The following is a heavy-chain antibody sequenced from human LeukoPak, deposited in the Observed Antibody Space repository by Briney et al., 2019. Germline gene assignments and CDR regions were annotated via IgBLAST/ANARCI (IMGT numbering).Heavy chain of an antibody. J-gene: IGHJ5*02. CDR1: GFTFSSYS. CDR3: ARESSGSCLDR. Sequence: GGSLRLSCAASGFTFSSYSMNWVRQAPGKGLEWVSSISSSSSYIYYADSVKGRFTTFRDNAKNALYLLMSSLRDDDTAVYYCARESSGSCLDRWGQGTLVTVSS. CDR2: ISSSSSYI. V-gene: IGHV3-21*01. D-gene: IGHD1-26*01.